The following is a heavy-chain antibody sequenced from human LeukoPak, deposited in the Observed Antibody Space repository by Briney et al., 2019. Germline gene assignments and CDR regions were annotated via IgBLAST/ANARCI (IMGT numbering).Heavy chain of an antibody. CDR2: ISGSGGST. CDR1: GFTFSSYG. CDR3: AKDRIVQRFHYYGSGSYPDY. Sequence: GSLRLSCAASGFTFSSYGMSWVRQAPGKGLEWVSAISGSGGSTYYADSVRGRFTISRDNSKNTLYLQMNSLRAEDTAVYYCAKDRIVQRFHYYGSGSYPDYWGQGTLVTVSS. V-gene: IGHV3-23*01. D-gene: IGHD3-10*01. J-gene: IGHJ4*02.